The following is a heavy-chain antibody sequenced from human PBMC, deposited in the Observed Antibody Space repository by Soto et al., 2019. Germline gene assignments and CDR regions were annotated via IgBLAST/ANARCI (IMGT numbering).Heavy chain of an antibody. CDR2: MNPNSGNT. CDR3: VRGLYYVDMDV. J-gene: IGHJ6*02. Sequence: QVQLVQSGAEVKKPGASVKVSCKASGFPFASFELNWVRQAPGQGLEWMGWMNPNSGNTGYAQKFEGRVTMTRDTTINTAYMELSRLTFEASAVYYGVRGLYYVDMDVWGQGTTVTISS. V-gene: IGHV1-8*01. CDR1: GFPFASFE.